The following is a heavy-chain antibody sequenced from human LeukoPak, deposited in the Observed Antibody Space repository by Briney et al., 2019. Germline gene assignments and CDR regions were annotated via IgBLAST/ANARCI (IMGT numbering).Heavy chain of an antibody. CDR2: ISGSSSYI. Sequence: GGSLRLSCAASGFILSSYSMTWVRQAPGKGLEWVSSISGSSSYIDYVGSVKGRFTISRDNTKDSLYLQMNSLRADDTAVYYCAIDYDFWSGYYLSRPPHFWGQGTLVTVSS. D-gene: IGHD3-3*01. CDR1: GFILSSYS. CDR3: AIDYDFWSGYYLSRPPHF. J-gene: IGHJ4*02. V-gene: IGHV3-21*01.